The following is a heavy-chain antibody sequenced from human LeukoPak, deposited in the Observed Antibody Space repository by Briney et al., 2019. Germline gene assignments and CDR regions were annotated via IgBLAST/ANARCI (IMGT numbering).Heavy chain of an antibody. CDR3: TTVRSY. V-gene: IGHV3-15*01. Sequence: KAGGSLRLSCVASGFTFSNTWMNWVRQPPGKGLEWVGRIMTKTAGGATDYAAPVKDRFTISRDDSKNTVYLQMNSLNTEDTPVYYCTTVRSYGGQGTLVTVSS. CDR2: IMTKTAGGAT. J-gene: IGHJ4*02. CDR1: GFTFSNTW.